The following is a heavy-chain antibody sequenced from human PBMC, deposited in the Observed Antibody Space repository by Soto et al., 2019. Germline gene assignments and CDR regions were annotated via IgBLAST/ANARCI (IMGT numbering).Heavy chain of an antibody. CDR2: INHSGST. J-gene: IGHJ6*03. Sequence: VQLQQWGAGLLKPSETLSLTCAVYGGSFSGYYWSWIRQPPGKGLEWIGEINHSGSTNYNPSLKSRVTISVDTSKNQFSLKLSSVTAADTAVYYWARGAEFLEWLSINYYYMDVWGKGTTVTVSS. CDR1: GGSFSGYY. CDR3: ARGAEFLEWLSINYYYMDV. V-gene: IGHV4-34*01. D-gene: IGHD3-3*01.